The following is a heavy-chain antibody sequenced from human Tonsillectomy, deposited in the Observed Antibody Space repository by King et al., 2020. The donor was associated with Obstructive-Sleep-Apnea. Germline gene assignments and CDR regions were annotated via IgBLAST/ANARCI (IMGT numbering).Heavy chain of an antibody. V-gene: IGHV3-30*03. Sequence: VQLVESGGGVVQPGRSLRLSCAASGYTISNYGMHWVRQAPGKGLEWVSIILYDGGNTYYADSVKGRVTISRDNSKNTLYLQMNSLRSEETAVYYCASPDGSGSHPPYYDYWGQGTLVTVSS. CDR3: ASPDGSGSHPPYYDY. CDR2: ILYDGGNT. CDR1: GYTISNYG. J-gene: IGHJ4*02. D-gene: IGHD3-10*01.